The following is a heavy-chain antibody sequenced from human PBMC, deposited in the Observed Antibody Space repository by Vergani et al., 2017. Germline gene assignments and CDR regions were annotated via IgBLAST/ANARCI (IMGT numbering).Heavy chain of an antibody. Sequence: QVQILQSGGGVVQPGGSLRLSCTLSGFTLNTYGIHWVRQAPGKGLEWVSFIRYDGSSEYCGDSVKGRFTISRDKSQNTVNLQMNSLRTEDTAVYFCANSVIAGNVGVAYFGMDVWGRGTTVTVSS. J-gene: IGHJ6*02. CDR2: IRYDGSSE. D-gene: IGHD2/OR15-2a*01. CDR1: GFTLNTYG. V-gene: IGHV3-30*02. CDR3: ANSVIAGNVGVAYFGMDV.